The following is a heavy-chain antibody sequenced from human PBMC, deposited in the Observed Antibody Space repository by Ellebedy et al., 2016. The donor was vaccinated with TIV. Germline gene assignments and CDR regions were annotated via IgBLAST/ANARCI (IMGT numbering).Heavy chain of an antibody. D-gene: IGHD6-19*01. V-gene: IGHV4-59*01. CDR2: IYYSGRT. J-gene: IGHJ4*02. CDR3: ARDQVASGWRY. Sequence: GSLRLXCAGSGFTFSNYWMSWIRQHPGKGLEWIGYIYYSGRTYYNPSLRSRGTISVDMSKNQFSLKLSSVTAADTAVYYCARDQVASGWRYWGQGTLVTVSS. CDR1: GFTFSNYW.